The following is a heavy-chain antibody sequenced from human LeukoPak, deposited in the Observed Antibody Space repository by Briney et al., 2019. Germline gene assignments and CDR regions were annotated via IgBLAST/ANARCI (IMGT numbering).Heavy chain of an antibody. V-gene: IGHV3-21*01. D-gene: IGHD5-12*01. CDR1: GFTFSSYS. J-gene: IGHJ4*02. CDR2: ISSSSSYI. CDR3: ARDLRSYSGYELPDY. Sequence: PGGSPRLSCAASGFTFSSYSMNWVRQAPGKGLEWVSSISSSSSYIYYADSVKGRFTISRDNAKNSLYLQMNSLRAEDTAVYYCARDLRSYSGYELPDYWGQGTLVTVSS.